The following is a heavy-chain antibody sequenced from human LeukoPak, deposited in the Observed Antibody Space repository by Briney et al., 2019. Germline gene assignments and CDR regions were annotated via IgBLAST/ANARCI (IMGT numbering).Heavy chain of an antibody. J-gene: IGHJ4*02. Sequence: ASVKVSCKASGYTFTSYDINWVRQATGQGLEWMGWMNPNSGNTGYVQKFQGRVTMTRNTSISTAYMELSSLRSEDTAVYYCARGFLMVRGVIGAYWGQGTLVTVSS. V-gene: IGHV1-8*01. CDR2: MNPNSGNT. CDR1: GYTFTSYD. CDR3: ARGFLMVRGVIGAY. D-gene: IGHD3-10*01.